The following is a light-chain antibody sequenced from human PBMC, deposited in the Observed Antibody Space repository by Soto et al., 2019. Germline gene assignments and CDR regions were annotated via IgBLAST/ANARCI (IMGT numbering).Light chain of an antibody. V-gene: IGLV2-14*01. Sequence: QSALTQPASVSGSPGQSITISCTGTSSDVGGYNYVSWYQQHPGKAPKLMIYEVSNRPSGVSIRFSGSKSGNTASLTISGLQAEDEADYYCSSYTRSLTRLFGGGTKLTVL. CDR1: SSDVGGYNY. CDR3: SSYTRSLTRL. CDR2: EVS. J-gene: IGLJ2*01.